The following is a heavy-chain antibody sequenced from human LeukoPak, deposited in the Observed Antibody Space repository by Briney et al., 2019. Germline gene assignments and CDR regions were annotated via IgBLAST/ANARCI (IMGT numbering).Heavy chain of an antibody. CDR1: GFAFSSDW. J-gene: IGHJ3*02. Sequence: GGSLRLSCAASGFAFSSDWMHWVRQAPGKGLLWVSRINRDGSDSSYADSVKGRFTISRVNAKNTLYLQMNSLRAEDTAVYYCATVVGGYYPPVDGLDIWGQGTMVTVSS. CDR3: ATVVGGYYPPVDGLDI. D-gene: IGHD6-25*01. V-gene: IGHV3-74*01. CDR2: INRDGSDS.